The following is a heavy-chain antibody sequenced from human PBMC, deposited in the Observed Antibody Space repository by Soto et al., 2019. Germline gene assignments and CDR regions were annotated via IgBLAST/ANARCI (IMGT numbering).Heavy chain of an antibody. J-gene: IGHJ3*01. CDR2: IGGGGVDT. Sequence: PGGSLRLSCAASGFAFNTYAMSWVRQAPGKGLDWVSSIGGGGVDTYYADSVTGRFTISRDSSKTTVYLQMNGLRPDDTAVYYCASWHEREHAYDVWGQGTTVTVSS. CDR3: ASWHEREHAYDV. V-gene: IGHV3-23*01. D-gene: IGHD1-1*01. CDR1: GFAFNTYA.